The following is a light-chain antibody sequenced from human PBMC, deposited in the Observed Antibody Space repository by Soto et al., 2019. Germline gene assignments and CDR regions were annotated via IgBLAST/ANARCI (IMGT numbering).Light chain of an antibody. CDR3: TSYTRTSSTTYV. Sequence: HSVLTQPASVSGSPGQSITISCTGTSSDVGGYNYVSWYQQHPGKAPKLMIYDVSNRPSGVSNRFSGSKSGNTASLTISGLQAEDEADYYRTSYTRTSSTTYVFGTGPRSPS. CDR1: SSDVGGYNY. V-gene: IGLV2-14*01. J-gene: IGLJ1*01. CDR2: DVS.